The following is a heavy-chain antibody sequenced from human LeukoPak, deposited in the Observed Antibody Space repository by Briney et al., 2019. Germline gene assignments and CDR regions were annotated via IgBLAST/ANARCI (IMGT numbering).Heavy chain of an antibody. J-gene: IGHJ5*02. CDR2: ISAYNGNT. Sequence: ASVKVSCKASGYTFTSYGISWVRQAPGQGLEWMGWISAYNGNTNYAQKLQGRVTMTTDTSTSTAYMELRSLRSDDTAVYYCARDQALLWFGELFASNLGFDPWGQGTLVTVSS. CDR1: GYTFTSYG. V-gene: IGHV1-18*01. D-gene: IGHD3-10*01. CDR3: ARDQALLWFGELFASNLGFDP.